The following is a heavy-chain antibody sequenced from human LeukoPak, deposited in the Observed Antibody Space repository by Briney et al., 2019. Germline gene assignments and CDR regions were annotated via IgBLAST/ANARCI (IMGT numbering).Heavy chain of an antibody. CDR3: ARAYYSNPYYCYMDV. CDR1: GGSISYYY. CDR2: ISYSGST. D-gene: IGHD4-11*01. V-gene: IGHV4-59*01. J-gene: IGHJ6*03. Sequence: SEILSLTCTVSGGSISYYYWSWIRQPPGKGLQWIGYISYSGSTNYNPFLKSRVTISADTSKNQFSLKLSSVTAADTAVYYCARAYYSNPYYCYMDVWGKGATVTVSS.